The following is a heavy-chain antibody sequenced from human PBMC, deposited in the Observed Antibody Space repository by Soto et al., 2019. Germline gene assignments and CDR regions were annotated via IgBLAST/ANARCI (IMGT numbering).Heavy chain of an antibody. CDR1: GGSISSYY. V-gene: IGHV4-59*01. CDR2: IYYSGST. CDR3: ARDERDYGMDV. D-gene: IGHD6-25*01. Sequence: SETLSLTCTVSGGSISSYYWSWIRQPPGKGLEWIGYIYYSGSTNYNPSLKSRVTISVDTSKNQFSLKLSPVTAADTAVYYCARDERDYGMDVWGQGTTVTVSS. J-gene: IGHJ6*02.